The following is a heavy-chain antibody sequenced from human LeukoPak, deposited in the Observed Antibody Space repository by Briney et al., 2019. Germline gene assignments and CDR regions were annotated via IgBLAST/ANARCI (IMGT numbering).Heavy chain of an antibody. J-gene: IGHJ4*02. CDR1: GYTFTSYG. CDR2: ISAYNGNT. V-gene: IGHV1-18*01. Sequence: ASVKVSCKASGYTFTSYGIGWVRQAPGQGLEWMGWISAYNGNTNYAQKLQGRVTMTTDTSTSTAYMELRSLRSDDTAVYYCARDSIQLWFVPLFDYWGQGTLVTVSS. D-gene: IGHD5-18*01. CDR3: ARDSIQLWFVPLFDY.